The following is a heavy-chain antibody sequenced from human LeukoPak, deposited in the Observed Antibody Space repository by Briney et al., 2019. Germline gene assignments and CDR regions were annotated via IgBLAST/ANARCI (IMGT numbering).Heavy chain of an antibody. CDR3: AKDGTYDFWSGYSI. V-gene: IGHV3-23*01. J-gene: IGHJ3*02. Sequence: GGSLRLSCAASGFTFSSYAMSWVRQAPGKGLEWVSGISGSGGSTYYADSVKGRFTISRDNSKNTLYLQMSSLRAEDTAVYYCAKDGTYDFWSGYSIWGQGTMVTVSS. CDR2: ISGSGGST. CDR1: GFTFSSYA. D-gene: IGHD3-3*01.